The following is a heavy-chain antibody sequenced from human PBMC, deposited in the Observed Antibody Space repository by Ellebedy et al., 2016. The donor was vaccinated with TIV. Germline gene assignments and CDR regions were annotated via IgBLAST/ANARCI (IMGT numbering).Heavy chain of an antibody. Sequence: AASVKVSCKASGGTFSRYDLNWVRQAPGQGIEWMGGIIPSLGTPVYAQKFKGRVTIIADDTTSTVEIEVSSLRFEDTAGYYWAKDLGDYFSSRSGGMDVWGQGTTVTVSS. J-gene: IGHJ6*02. V-gene: IGHV1-69*13. D-gene: IGHD3-10*01. CDR2: IIPSLGTP. CDR3: AKDLGDYFSSRSGGMDV. CDR1: GGTFSRYD.